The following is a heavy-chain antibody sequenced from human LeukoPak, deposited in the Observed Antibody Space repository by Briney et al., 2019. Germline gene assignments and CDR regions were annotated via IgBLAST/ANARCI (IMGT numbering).Heavy chain of an antibody. CDR3: AREGRRDGVTATRYYYYGMDV. D-gene: IGHD2-21*02. CDR1: GGSISSSSYY. J-gene: IGHJ6*02. Sequence: PSETLSLTCTVSGGSISSSSYYWGWIRQPPGKGLEWIGSIYYSGSTYYNPSLKSRVTISVDTSKNQFSLKLSSVTAADTAVYYCAREGRRDGVTATRYYYYGMDVWGQGTTVTVSS. CDR2: IYYSGST. V-gene: IGHV4-39*07.